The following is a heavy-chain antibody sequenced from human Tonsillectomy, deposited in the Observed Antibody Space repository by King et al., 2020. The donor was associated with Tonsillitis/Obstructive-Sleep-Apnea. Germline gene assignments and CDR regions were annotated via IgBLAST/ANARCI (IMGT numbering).Heavy chain of an antibody. CDR3: VKDRGYCTGGVCYTKNWFDP. Sequence: VQLVESGGGLVQPGGSLRLSCSASAFTFSSYAMHWVRQAPGKGLEYVSAISSNGGSTYYADSVKGRFTISRDNSKNTLYLQMSSLRAEDTAVYYCVKDRGYCTGGVCYTKNWFDPWGQGTLVTVSS. CDR1: AFTFSSYA. CDR2: ISSNGGST. V-gene: IGHV3-64D*06. D-gene: IGHD2-8*02. J-gene: IGHJ5*02.